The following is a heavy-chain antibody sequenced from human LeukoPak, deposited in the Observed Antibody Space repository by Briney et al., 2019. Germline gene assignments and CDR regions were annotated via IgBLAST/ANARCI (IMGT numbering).Heavy chain of an antibody. Sequence: AGGSLRLSCAASGFTFSSYSMNWVRQAPGKGLEWVSSISSSSSYIYYADSVKGRFTISRDNAKNSLYLQMNSLRAGDTAVYYCARGIAVAGNLGTFDYWGQGTLVTVSS. CDR3: ARGIAVAGNLGTFDY. D-gene: IGHD6-19*01. CDR1: GFTFSSYS. CDR2: ISSSSSYI. V-gene: IGHV3-21*01. J-gene: IGHJ4*02.